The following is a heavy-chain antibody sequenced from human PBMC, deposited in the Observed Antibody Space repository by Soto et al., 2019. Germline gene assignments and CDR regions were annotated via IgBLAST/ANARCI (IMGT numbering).Heavy chain of an antibody. CDR2: LSGSGDST. Sequence: EVHLLESGGGLVQPGGSLRLSCAASGFTFTSYAMSWVRQAAGKGLEWVSTLSGSGDSTYYADSVKGRFIISRDNLKNTVPPQITSPSADRSAVYDCAAGSSWVNDFFSDLDAGGQGTTVTVSS. CDR1: GFTFTSYA. D-gene: IGHD6-13*01. CDR3: AAGSSWVNDFFSDLDA. V-gene: IGHV3-23*01. J-gene: IGHJ6*02.